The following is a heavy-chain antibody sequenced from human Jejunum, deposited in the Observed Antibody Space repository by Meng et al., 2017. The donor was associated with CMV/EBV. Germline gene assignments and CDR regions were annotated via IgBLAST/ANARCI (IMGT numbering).Heavy chain of an antibody. Sequence: FTFTIYAANWVRQAPGKGLEWVSGIEGNGVTTYYADSVKGRFTISRDNSKNTVYLQMNNLRAEDTAVYYCAKVNEASGLVSSYLDCWGQGTPVTVSS. D-gene: IGHD6-19*01. V-gene: IGHV3-23*01. J-gene: IGHJ4*02. CDR1: FTFTIYA. CDR2: IEGNGVTT. CDR3: AKVNEASGLVSSYLDC.